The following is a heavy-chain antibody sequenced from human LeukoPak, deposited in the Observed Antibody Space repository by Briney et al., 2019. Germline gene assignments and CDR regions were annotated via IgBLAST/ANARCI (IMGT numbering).Heavy chain of an antibody. V-gene: IGHV3-53*01. Sequence: SGGSLRLSCAASGFTVSSNYMSWVRQVPGKGLEWVSVIYSGGSTYYADSVKGRFTISRDNSKNTLYLQMNSLRAEDTAVYYCARDLIPNYWGQGTLVTVSS. CDR1: GFTVSSNY. J-gene: IGHJ4*02. CDR2: IYSGGST. CDR3: ARDLIPNY.